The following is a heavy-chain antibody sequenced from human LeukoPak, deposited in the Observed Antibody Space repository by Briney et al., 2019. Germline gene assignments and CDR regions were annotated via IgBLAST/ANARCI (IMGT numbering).Heavy chain of an antibody. D-gene: IGHD6-13*01. J-gene: IGHJ4*02. CDR1: GFTFSSYS. Sequence: GGSQRLSCAASGFTFSSYSMNWVRQAPGKGLEWVSSISSSSSYIYYADSVKGRFTISRDNAKNSLYLQMNSLRAEDTAVYYCARLSSASIAAAAPFDYWGQGTLVTVSS. CDR2: ISSSSSYI. V-gene: IGHV3-21*01. CDR3: ARLSSASIAAAAPFDY.